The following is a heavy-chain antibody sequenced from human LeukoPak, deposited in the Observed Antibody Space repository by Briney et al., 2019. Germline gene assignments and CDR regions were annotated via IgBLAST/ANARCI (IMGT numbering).Heavy chain of an antibody. CDR2: ISSSSSNT. J-gene: IGHJ4*02. CDR1: GFTFSSYS. D-gene: IGHD6-19*01. CDR3: ASLSSSDWYGDY. Sequence: GGSLRLSCAASGFTFSSYSMNWVRQAPGKGLEWLSYISSSSSNTYYADSVKGRFTISRDNAENSLYLQMSSLGDDNTAVYYCASLSSSDWYGDYWGQGTLVTVSS. V-gene: IGHV3-48*02.